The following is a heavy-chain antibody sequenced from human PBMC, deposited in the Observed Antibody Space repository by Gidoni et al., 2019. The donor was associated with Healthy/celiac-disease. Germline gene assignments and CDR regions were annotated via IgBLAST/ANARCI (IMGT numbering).Heavy chain of an antibody. CDR1: GFTFDAYA. V-gene: IGHV3-9*01. CDR2: ISWNSGSI. Sequence: EVQLVESGGGLVQPGRSLRLSCAASGFTFDAYARHWVRQAPGKGLEWVSGISWNSGSIGYADSVKGRFTISRDNAKNSLYLQMNSLRAEDTALYYCAKETNRLVVRGIFDYWGQGTLVTVSS. CDR3: AKETNRLVVRGIFDY. J-gene: IGHJ4*02. D-gene: IGHD3-10*01.